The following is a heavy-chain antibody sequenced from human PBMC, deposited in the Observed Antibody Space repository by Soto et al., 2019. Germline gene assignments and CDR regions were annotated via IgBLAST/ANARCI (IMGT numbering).Heavy chain of an antibody. CDR2: IHSDGSST. Sequence: EVQLVESGGGLVQPGESLRLSCAASGFTFSYYWMHWVRQAPGKGLVWVSRIHSDGSSTTYADSVKGRFTISRENARNTVYLKMNSLRVEDTAVYYCARGDRGAFDIGGQGTVVTVSS. CDR1: GFTFSYYW. V-gene: IGHV3-74*01. CDR3: ARGDRGAFDI. D-gene: IGHD1-26*01. J-gene: IGHJ3*02.